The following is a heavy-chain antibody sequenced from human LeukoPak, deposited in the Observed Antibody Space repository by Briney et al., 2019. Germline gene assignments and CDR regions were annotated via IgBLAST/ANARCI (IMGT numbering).Heavy chain of an antibody. D-gene: IGHD2-21*02. CDR1: GFTFSIYA. CDR2: ISGSGGST. V-gene: IGHV3-23*01. CDR3: ARVSGHIAVVTAIPDF. J-gene: IGHJ4*02. Sequence: TGGSLRLSCAASGFTFSIYAMSWVRQAPGKGLEWVSAISGSGGSTYYADSVKGRFTISRDNAKNSLYLQMNSLRAEDTAVYYCARVSGHIAVVTAIPDFWGQGTLATVSS.